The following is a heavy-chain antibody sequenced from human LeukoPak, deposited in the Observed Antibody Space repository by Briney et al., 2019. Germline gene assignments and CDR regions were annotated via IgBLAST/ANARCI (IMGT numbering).Heavy chain of an antibody. CDR2: IHTTGST. J-gene: IGHJ4*02. D-gene: IGHD5-18*01. Sequence: SETLSLTCSVSGDSISSYFWSWIRQPAGKGLEWIGRIHTTGSTNYNPSLKSRVTMSMDTSKNQFSLNLNSVTAADTAVYYCARVGPYSYGSFDYWGQGTLVTVSS. CDR1: GDSISSYF. CDR3: ARVGPYSYGSFDY. V-gene: IGHV4-4*07.